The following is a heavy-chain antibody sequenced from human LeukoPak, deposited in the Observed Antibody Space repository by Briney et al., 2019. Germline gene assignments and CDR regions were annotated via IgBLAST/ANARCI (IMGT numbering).Heavy chain of an antibody. CDR2: IYYSGST. Sequence: SETLSLTCTVSGGSISSSSYYWGWIRQPPGKGLEWIGSIYYSGSTYYNPPLKSRVTISVDTSKNQFSLKLSSVTAADTAVYYCARAVPHYDILTGYYNWFDPWGQGTLVTVSS. CDR3: ARAVPHYDILTGYYNWFDP. CDR1: GGSISSSSYY. J-gene: IGHJ5*02. V-gene: IGHV4-39*07. D-gene: IGHD3-9*01.